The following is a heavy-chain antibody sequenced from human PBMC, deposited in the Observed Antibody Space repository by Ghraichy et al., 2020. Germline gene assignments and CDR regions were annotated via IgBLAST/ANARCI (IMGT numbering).Heavy chain of an antibody. V-gene: IGHV3-74*01. CDR1: GFTFSSYW. CDR3: ARGPGEVGATPDFDY. J-gene: IGHJ4*02. Sequence: GGSLRLSCAASGFTFSSYWMHWVRQAPGKGLVWVSRINSDGSSTSYADSVKGRFTISRDNAKNTLYLQMNSLRAEETAVYYCARGPGEVGATPDFDYWGQGTLVTVSS. D-gene: IGHD1-26*01. CDR2: INSDGSST.